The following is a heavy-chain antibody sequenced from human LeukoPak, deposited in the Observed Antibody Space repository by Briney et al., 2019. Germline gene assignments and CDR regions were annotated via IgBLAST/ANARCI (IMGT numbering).Heavy chain of an antibody. V-gene: IGHV4-30-2*01. Sequence: PSQTLSLTCTVSGGSISSGGYYWSWIRQPPGKGLEWIGYIYHSGSTYYNPSLKSRVTISVDRSKNQFSLKLSSVTAADTAVYYCARGGGYQNFDYWGQGTLVTVSS. CDR1: GGSISSGGYY. CDR3: ARGGGYQNFDY. D-gene: IGHD5-12*01. J-gene: IGHJ4*02. CDR2: IYHSGST.